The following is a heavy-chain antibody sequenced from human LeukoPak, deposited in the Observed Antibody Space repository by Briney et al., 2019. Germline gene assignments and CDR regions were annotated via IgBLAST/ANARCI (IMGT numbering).Heavy chain of an antibody. V-gene: IGHV3-23*01. CDR2: IGGSNGIT. Sequence: GGSLRLSCAASRFTFNSYAMSWVRQAPGKGLEWVSVIGGSNGITFYVGSVKGRFTISRDNSKDTMYLQMNSLRAEDTAVYYCARNENSGWGYFDYWGQGTLVTVSS. CDR3: ARNENSGWGYFDY. J-gene: IGHJ4*02. D-gene: IGHD5-12*01. CDR1: RFTFNSYA.